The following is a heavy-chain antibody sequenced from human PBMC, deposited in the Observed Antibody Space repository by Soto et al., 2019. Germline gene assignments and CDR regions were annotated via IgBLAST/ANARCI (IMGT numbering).Heavy chain of an antibody. CDR3: ARQQRGRKTLYHFDS. CDR2: ISYIGNT. CDR1: GDSISSSNYY. D-gene: IGHD5-18*01. J-gene: IGHJ4*02. V-gene: IGHV4-39*01. Sequence: PSDTLSLTCTIFGDSISSSNYYWGWIRNPTGKGLEWIESISYIGNTYYNPALKSRVTTSVDTSKNQFSLKLTSVTAADTAVYYCARQQRGRKTLYHFDSWGQGTLVTVS.